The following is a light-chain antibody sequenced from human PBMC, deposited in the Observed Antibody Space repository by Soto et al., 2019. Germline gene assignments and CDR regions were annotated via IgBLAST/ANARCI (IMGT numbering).Light chain of an antibody. V-gene: IGLV2-14*01. J-gene: IGLJ3*02. CDR1: SSDVGGYNY. CDR2: EVS. CDR3: RSYTSSRTRV. Sequence: QSALTQPASVSGSPGQSITISCTGTSSDVGGYNYVSWYQQHPGKAPKLMIYEVSNRPSGVSNRFSGSTAANTASLTISGLQAEEEDDYYCRSYTSSRTRVFGGRTKVPVL.